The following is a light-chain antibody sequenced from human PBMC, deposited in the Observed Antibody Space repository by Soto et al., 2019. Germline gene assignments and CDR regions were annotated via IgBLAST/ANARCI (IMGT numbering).Light chain of an antibody. CDR1: SSDVGSYNF. Sequence: QSALTQPPSASGSPGQSVTISCTGTSSDVGSYNFVSWYQHHPGKAPKLIIYEVNKRPSGVPNRFSGSKSGSTASLTVSGLQNEDEADYYCNSYAGSNTYIFGTGTKVTVL. J-gene: IGLJ1*01. CDR3: NSYAGSNTYI. CDR2: EVN. V-gene: IGLV2-8*01.